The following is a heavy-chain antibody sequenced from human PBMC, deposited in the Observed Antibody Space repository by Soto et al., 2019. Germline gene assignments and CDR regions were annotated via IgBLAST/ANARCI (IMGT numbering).Heavy chain of an antibody. J-gene: IGHJ6*02. V-gene: IGHV3-23*01. D-gene: IGHD1-1*01. CDR2: ISNDGSTT. Sequence: EVQLLESGGDMVQPGGSLRLSCAASGFTFNIYAMTWVRQAPGKGLQWVSTISNDGSTTYYSDSVKGRFTISRDNSKNTLYLQMKGLRAEDTAGYYCAKDRPHTWNVWDQDAGDGGGQGTSVTVPS. CDR1: GFTFNIYA. CDR3: AKDRPHTWNVWDQDAGDG.